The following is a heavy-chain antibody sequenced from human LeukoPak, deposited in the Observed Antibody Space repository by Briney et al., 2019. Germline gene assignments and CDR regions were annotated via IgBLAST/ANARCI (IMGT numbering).Heavy chain of an antibody. CDR3: ATVARPSKTRMVYAIRDRDAFDI. CDR1: GYTLTELS. D-gene: IGHD2-8*01. V-gene: IGHV1-24*01. CDR2: FDPEDGET. J-gene: IGHJ3*02. Sequence: SVKVSCKVSGYTLTELSMHWVRQAPGKGLEWMGGFDPEDGETIYAQKFQGRVTMAEDTSTDTAYMELSSLRSEDTAAYYCATVARPSKTRMVYAIRDRDAFDIWGQGTMVTVSS.